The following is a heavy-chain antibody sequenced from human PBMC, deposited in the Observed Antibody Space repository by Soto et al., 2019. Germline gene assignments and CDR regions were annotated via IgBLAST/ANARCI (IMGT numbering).Heavy chain of an antibody. J-gene: IGHJ6*03. CDR3: AKAPNSIGCYGYYYFYYMDV. D-gene: IGHD6-19*01. V-gene: IGHV3-30*18. CDR1: GITFSSYG. Sequence: QVQLEESGGGVVQPGRSLRLSCAAPGITFSSYGMHWVRQAPGKGLEWVAVISYDGSNKYYADSVKGRFTISRDNSKNTLYLQLNSLRVEDTAVYYCAKAPNSIGCYGYYYFYYMDVWGKGTTDTVSS. CDR2: ISYDGSNK.